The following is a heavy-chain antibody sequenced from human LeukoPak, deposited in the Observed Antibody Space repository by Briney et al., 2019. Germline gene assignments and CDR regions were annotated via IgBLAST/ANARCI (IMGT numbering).Heavy chain of an antibody. CDR1: GGSISSGGYY. J-gene: IGHJ4*02. Sequence: PSQTLSLTCTVSGGSISSGGYYWSWLRQHPGMGLEWIGYIYYSGSTYYNPSLKIRVTISVDTSKNQFSLKLSSVTAADTAVYYCASSYSGYEWLDYWGQGTLVTVSS. D-gene: IGHD5-12*01. CDR3: ASSYSGYEWLDY. CDR2: IYYSGST. V-gene: IGHV4-31*03.